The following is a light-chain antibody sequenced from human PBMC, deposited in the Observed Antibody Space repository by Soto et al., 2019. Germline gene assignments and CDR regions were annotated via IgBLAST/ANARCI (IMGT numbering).Light chain of an antibody. V-gene: IGKV1-9*01. CDR2: GAS. Sequence: QLTQSPSSLSASVGDRVTITCRASQDISRYLAWYQQRAGKAPKLLIYGASTLQSGVPSMFSGSGSGTEFTLTISSLQPEDFATYHCQQLQRTPFTFGTGTTVDV. J-gene: IGKJ3*01. CDR3: QQLQRTPFT. CDR1: QDISRY.